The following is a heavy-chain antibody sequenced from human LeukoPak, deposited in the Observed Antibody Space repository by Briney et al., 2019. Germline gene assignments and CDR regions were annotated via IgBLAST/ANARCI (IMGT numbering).Heavy chain of an antibody. CDR3: ARDFGDSSWFY. CDR2: ISTSGSTI. Sequence: GGSLRLSCAASGFAFSSYEMNWVRQAPGKGLDWISYISTSGSTIYYADSVKGRFTISRDNAKNSLYLQMNSLRAEDTAVYYCARDFGDSSWFYWGQGTLVTVSS. J-gene: IGHJ4*02. V-gene: IGHV3-48*03. CDR1: GFAFSSYE. D-gene: IGHD6-13*01.